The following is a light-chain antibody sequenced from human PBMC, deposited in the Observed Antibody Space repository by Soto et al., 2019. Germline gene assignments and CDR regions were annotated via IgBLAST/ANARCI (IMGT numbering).Light chain of an antibody. CDR3: CSYAGANSDV. CDR2: DVA. CDR1: SSDVGGFNY. J-gene: IGLJ1*01. V-gene: IGLV2-11*01. Sequence: QSALTQPPSVSGSPGESVTISCTGTSSDVGGFNYVSWYQQYPGKAPSLLIYDVAKRPSRVPDRFSGSKSGNTASLTIAGLQAEDEADYYCCSYAGANSDVFGTGTKLTVL.